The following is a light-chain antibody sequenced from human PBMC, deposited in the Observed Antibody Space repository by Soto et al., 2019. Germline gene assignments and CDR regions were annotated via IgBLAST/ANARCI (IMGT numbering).Light chain of an antibody. CDR2: GVS. CDR3: QQYNNWPLT. J-gene: IGKJ5*01. CDR1: QSVSSN. V-gene: IGKV3-15*01. Sequence: EIVMTQSPATLSVSPGERATLSCRASQSVSSNLAWYQQKPGQAPRLLIYGVSSRATGIPVRFGGSGSGTEFTLTISRLQSEDFAVYYCQQYNNWPLTFGQGTRLEI.